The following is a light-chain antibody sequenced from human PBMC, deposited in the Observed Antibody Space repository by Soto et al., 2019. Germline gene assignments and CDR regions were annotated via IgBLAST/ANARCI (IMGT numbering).Light chain of an antibody. CDR3: SSYTSSSSLV. CDR2: DVS. V-gene: IGLV2-14*01. Sequence: QSALTQPASGSGSPGQSITIYCTGTSSDVGGYNYVSWYQQHPGKAPKLMIYDVSNRPSGVSNRFSGSKSGNTASLTISGLQAEDEADYYCSSYTSSSSLVFGTGTKVT. J-gene: IGLJ1*01. CDR1: SSDVGGYNY.